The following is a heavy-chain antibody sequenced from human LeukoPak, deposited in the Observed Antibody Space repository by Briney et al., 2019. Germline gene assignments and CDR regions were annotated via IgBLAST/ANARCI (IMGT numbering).Heavy chain of an antibody. CDR3: ARAGYCSSTSCYGYYYHYYMDV. J-gene: IGHJ6*03. Sequence: SETLSLTCAVYGGSFSGYYWSWIRQPPGKGLEWIGEINHSGSTNYNPSLKSRVTISVDTSKNQFSLKLSSVTAADTAVYYCARAGYCSSTSCYGYYYHYYMDVWGKGTTVTVSS. D-gene: IGHD2-2*01. V-gene: IGHV4-34*01. CDR2: INHSGST. CDR1: GGSFSGYY.